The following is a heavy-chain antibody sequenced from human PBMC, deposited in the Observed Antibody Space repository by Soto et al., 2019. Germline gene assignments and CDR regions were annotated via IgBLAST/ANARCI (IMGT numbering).Heavy chain of an antibody. CDR1: GYTFNAFY. J-gene: IGHJ6*04. CDR3: ARDRVAAAGRVGYYYGMEV. Sequence: ASVKVSCKAFGYTFNAFYMHWVRQAPLQGLEWMVVINPSGDGTRYAQKFQGRVTMTRDTSPSTVYMELSSLRSDDTAVYYCARDRVAAAGRVGYYYGMEVWGKGTKVTVSS. V-gene: IGHV1-46*02. CDR2: INPSGDGT. D-gene: IGHD6-13*01.